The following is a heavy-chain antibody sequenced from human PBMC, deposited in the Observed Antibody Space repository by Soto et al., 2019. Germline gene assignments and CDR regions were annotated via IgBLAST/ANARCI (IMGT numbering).Heavy chain of an antibody. J-gene: IGHJ3*02. CDR1: GDGVSSSRAA. D-gene: IGHD3-10*01. V-gene: IGHV6-1*01. CDR3: AGEEAAGTMDAIDM. CDR2: TYNRSTSYN. Sequence: QVQLQQSGPGLVKPSQTLSLTCAISGDGVSSSRAAWGWIRRSPSRGLEWLGRTYNRSTSYNDYAASGKSPLTNKPDTCRKQPAGQLVSAPPEGTCVYYGAGEEAAGTMDAIDMGGHGTTVTVSS.